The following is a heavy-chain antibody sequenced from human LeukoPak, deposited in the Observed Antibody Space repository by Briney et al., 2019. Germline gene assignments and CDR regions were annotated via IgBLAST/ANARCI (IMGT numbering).Heavy chain of an antibody. Sequence: ASVKVSCKAFGYTFIRYGFSWVRQAPGQGLEWMAWISGNNANTKYAQKVQGRVTVTTDTSTSTAYMELGSLTSDDTAVYYCARRRLDSSWCFDYWGQGTLVTVSS. J-gene: IGHJ4*02. CDR3: ARRRLDSSWCFDY. CDR2: ISGNNANT. CDR1: GYTFIRYG. V-gene: IGHV1-18*01. D-gene: IGHD6-13*01.